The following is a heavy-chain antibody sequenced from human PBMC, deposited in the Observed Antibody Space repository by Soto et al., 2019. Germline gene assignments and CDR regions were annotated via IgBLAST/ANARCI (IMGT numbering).Heavy chain of an antibody. Sequence: SVKVSCKASGGTFSSYAISWVRQAPGQGLEWMGGIIPIFGTANYAQKSQGRVTITADESTSTAYMELSSLRSEDTAVYYCARDKWGVVVAATLQRYYYYGMDVWGQGTTVTVSS. CDR2: IIPIFGTA. CDR3: ARDKWGVVVAATLQRYYYYGMDV. V-gene: IGHV1-69*13. J-gene: IGHJ6*02. CDR1: GGTFSSYA. D-gene: IGHD2-15*01.